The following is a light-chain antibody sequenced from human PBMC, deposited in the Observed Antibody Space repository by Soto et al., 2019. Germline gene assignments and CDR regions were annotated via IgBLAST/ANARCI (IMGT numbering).Light chain of an antibody. CDR2: KNY. CDR1: TSSIGSNY. V-gene: IGLV1-47*01. Sequence: QSVLTQPPSVSGTPGQAVTISCSGSTSSIGSNYVYWYQQLPGTAPKLLIYKNYQRPSGVPDRFSGSKSGTSASLAINGLRSEDEADYYCAAWVDSPSVHYVFGTGTKLTVL. CDR3: AAWVDSPSVHYV. J-gene: IGLJ1*01.